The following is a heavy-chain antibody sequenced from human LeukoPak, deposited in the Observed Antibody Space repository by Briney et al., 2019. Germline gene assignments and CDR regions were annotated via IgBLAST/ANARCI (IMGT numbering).Heavy chain of an antibody. J-gene: IGHJ6*02. V-gene: IGHV4-59*01. D-gene: IGHD2-8*01. CDR2: IYYSGST. CDR1: GGSISGYY. CDR3: ARGMDTDYYYYAVDV. Sequence: PSETLSLTCAVSGGSISGYYWSWIRQPPGKGLEWIGYIYYSGSTNHNPSLKSRVTISVDTSKNQFSLKLSSVTAADTAVYYCARGMDTDYYYYAVDVWGHGTTVTVSS.